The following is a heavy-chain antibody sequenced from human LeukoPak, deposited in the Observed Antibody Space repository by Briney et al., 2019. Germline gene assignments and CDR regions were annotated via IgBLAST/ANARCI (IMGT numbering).Heavy chain of an antibody. CDR1: GFTFSSYA. CDR3: ARDPSNNYYDSSGYYDY. Sequence: GGSLRLSCAASGFTFSSYAMHRVRQAPGKGLEWVAVIWYDGTNKYYADSVKGRFTISRDNSKNTLYLQMNSLRAEDTAVYYCARDPSNNYYDSSGYYDYWGQGTLVTVSS. V-gene: IGHV3-33*08. CDR2: IWYDGTNK. J-gene: IGHJ4*02. D-gene: IGHD3-22*01.